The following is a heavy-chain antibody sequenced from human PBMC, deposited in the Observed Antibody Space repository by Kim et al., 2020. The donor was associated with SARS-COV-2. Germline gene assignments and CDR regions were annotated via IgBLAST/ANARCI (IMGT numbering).Heavy chain of an antibody. Sequence: NYADSVKGRFTISRDTAKSTLYLQMTSLRAEDTAVYYCARVPSGSYFKTACWGQGTLVTVSA. J-gene: IGHJ4*02. D-gene: IGHD1-26*01. V-gene: IGHV3-74*01. CDR3: ARVPSGSYFKTAC.